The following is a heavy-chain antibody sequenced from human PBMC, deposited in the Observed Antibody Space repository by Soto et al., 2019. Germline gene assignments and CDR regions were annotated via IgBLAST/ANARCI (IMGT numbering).Heavy chain of an antibody. CDR3: ARDDGVVGTTFDS. CDR2: INQDGSER. J-gene: IGHJ4*02. D-gene: IGHD1-26*01. CDR1: GFTFSSYW. Sequence: QSGGSLRLSCAASGFTFSSYWLSWVRQAPGEGLEWVANINQDGSERYYVDSVKGRFTISRDNAKNSLYLQMDSLRGEDTAVYYCARDDGVVGTTFDSWGQGTLVTVSS. V-gene: IGHV3-7*01.